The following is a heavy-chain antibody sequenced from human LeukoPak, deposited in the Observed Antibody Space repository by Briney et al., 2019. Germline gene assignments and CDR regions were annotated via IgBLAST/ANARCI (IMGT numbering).Heavy chain of an antibody. J-gene: IGHJ4*02. Sequence: GGSLRLSCAASGFTFSRYWMTWVRQTPGKGLEWVANIKPDGSVKYYVDSVKGRFTISRDNAKNSLYLQMNSLRAEDTALYYCARDRGGQWVELLLDSWGQGTLVSVS. V-gene: IGHV3-7*05. D-gene: IGHD3-10*01. CDR1: GFTFSRYW. CDR2: IKPDGSVK. CDR3: ARDRGGQWVELLLDS.